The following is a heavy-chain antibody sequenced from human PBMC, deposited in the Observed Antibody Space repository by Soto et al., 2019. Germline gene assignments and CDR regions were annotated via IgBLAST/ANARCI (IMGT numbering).Heavy chain of an antibody. D-gene: IGHD7-27*01. CDR3: ARDPKTSGGQHWAFNYFDY. V-gene: IGHV3-30*04. J-gene: IGHJ4*02. CDR1: GFSFSISP. Sequence: GGSLRLSCAASGFSFSISPMHWVRQPPGKGPEWVALISYDGTNKFYAASVKGRFPISRDNSKSTLYLQVDRLRPEDAAVYYCARDPKTSGGQHWAFNYFDYWGQGTLVTVSS. CDR2: ISYDGTNK.